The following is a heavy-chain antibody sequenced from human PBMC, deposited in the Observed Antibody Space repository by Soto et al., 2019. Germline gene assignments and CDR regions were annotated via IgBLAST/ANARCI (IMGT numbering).Heavy chain of an antibody. CDR1: GGSISSGRSD. V-gene: IGHV4-61*01. CDR3: GRTDDKGAWAEWF. D-gene: IGHD3-3*01. CDR2: IQSTVTT. J-gene: IGHJ4*02. Sequence: SETLSLTCTISGGSISSGRSDCSWIGQDPGKRLAWIGYIQSTVTTYYNSPLKSRATMSVDTSKNHFSLILTSVTAADTAVYYCGRTDDKGAWAEWFWGQGIMVTVSS.